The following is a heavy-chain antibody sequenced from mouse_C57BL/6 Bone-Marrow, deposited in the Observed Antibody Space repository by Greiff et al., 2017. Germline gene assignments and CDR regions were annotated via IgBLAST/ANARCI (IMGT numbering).Heavy chain of an antibody. CDR1: GYTFTDYY. J-gene: IGHJ3*01. CDR3: ARFYYYGSSHGWFAY. Sequence: VQLQQSGPELVKPGASVKISCKASGYTFTDYYMNWVKQSHGKSLEWIGDINPNNGGTSYNQKFKGKATLTVDKSSSTAYMELRSLTSEDSAVYYCARFYYYGSSHGWFAYWGQGTLVTVSA. D-gene: IGHD1-1*01. V-gene: IGHV1-26*01. CDR2: INPNNGGT.